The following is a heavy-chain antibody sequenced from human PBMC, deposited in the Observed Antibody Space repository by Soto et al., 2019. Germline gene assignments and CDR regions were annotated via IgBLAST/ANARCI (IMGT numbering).Heavy chain of an antibody. Sequence: GGSLRLSCAASGFTFSSYAMSWVRQAPGKGLEWVSAISGSGGSTYYADSVKGRFTISRDNSENTLYLQMNSLRAEDTAVYYCAKDDGGMVRGEPGDAFDIWGQGTMVTVSS. J-gene: IGHJ3*02. CDR2: ISGSGGST. D-gene: IGHD3-10*01. CDR1: GFTFSSYA. V-gene: IGHV3-23*01. CDR3: AKDDGGMVRGEPGDAFDI.